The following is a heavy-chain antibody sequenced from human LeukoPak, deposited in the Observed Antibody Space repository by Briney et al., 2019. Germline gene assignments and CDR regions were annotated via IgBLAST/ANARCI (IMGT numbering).Heavy chain of an antibody. CDR1: GFTFSSYW. Sequence: GGSLRLSRAASGFTFSSYWMSWVRQAPGKGLEWVANIKPDGSEKYYVDSVKGRFTISRDNAKNSLYLQMNSLSAEDTAVYYCARDAVPVAGISEFDYWGQGTLVTVSS. V-gene: IGHV3-7*01. CDR3: ARDAVPVAGISEFDY. D-gene: IGHD6-19*01. J-gene: IGHJ4*02. CDR2: IKPDGSEK.